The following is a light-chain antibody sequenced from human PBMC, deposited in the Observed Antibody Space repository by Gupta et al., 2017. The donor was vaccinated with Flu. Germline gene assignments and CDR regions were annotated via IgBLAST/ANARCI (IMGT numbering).Light chain of an antibody. V-gene: IGKV6-21*01. J-gene: IGKJ1*01. Sequence: IVLTHSPDFHSVTPKEKVTITCRASQSIGSSLPWYQQKPDQSPKLLIKYASKCSSGVPSRFSGSGSVTDFTLTIKMLDAEDAATYYCQHRSSLPRTFGQGTKVEIK. CDR1: QSIGSS. CDR2: YAS. CDR3: QHRSSLPRT.